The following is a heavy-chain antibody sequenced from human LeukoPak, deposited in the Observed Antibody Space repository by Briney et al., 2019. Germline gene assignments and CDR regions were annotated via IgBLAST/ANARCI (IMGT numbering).Heavy chain of an antibody. CDR2: ISSSSSYI. V-gene: IGHV3-21*01. CDR1: GFTFSSYS. Sequence: PGGSLRLSCAASGFTFSSYSMNWVRQAPGKGLEWVSSISSSSSYIYYADSVKGRFTVSRDNAKNSLYLQMNSLRAEDTAVYYCARGPRSYGMDVWGQGTTVTVSS. D-gene: IGHD3-10*01. J-gene: IGHJ6*02. CDR3: ARGPRSYGMDV.